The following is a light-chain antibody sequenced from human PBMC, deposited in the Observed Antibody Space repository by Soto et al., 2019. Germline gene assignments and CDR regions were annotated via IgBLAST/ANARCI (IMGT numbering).Light chain of an antibody. CDR2: STN. Sequence: QAVVTQEPSFSVSPGRTVTLTCGLSSGSVSTSYYPGWYQQTPGQAPRTLIYSTNTRSSGVPDRFSGSILGNKAALTITGAQADDESDYYCVLYMGSGSWVFGGGTKVTVL. V-gene: IGLV8-61*01. CDR1: SGSVSTSYY. CDR3: VLYMGSGSWV. J-gene: IGLJ3*02.